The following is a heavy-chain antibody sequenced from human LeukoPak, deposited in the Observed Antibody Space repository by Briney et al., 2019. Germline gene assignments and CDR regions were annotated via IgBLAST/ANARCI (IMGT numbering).Heavy chain of an antibody. J-gene: IGHJ4*02. CDR3: ARGYYDSGGYYFGLRYFDY. V-gene: IGHV3-48*02. D-gene: IGHD3-22*01. CDR2: ISSGSTTI. CDR1: GFTFSTYS. Sequence: GGSLRLSCAASGFTFSTYSMSWVRQAPGKGLEWVSYISSGSTTIYYADSVKGRFTISRDNAKNSLSLQMNSLRDEDTAVYYCARGYYDSGGYYFGLRYFDYWGQGTLVTVSS.